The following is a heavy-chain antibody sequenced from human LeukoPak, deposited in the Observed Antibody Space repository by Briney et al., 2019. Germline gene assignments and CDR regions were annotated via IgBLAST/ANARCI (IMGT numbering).Heavy chain of an antibody. Sequence: GGSLRLSCAASGFTFSSYAMTWVRQAPGKGLEWVSGISGSGGTTYSADSVKGRFTISRDNSKNTLYLQMNSLRAEDAAVYYCAKSYYYDSSTYYYTDYWGQGTLVTVSS. CDR2: ISGSGGTT. V-gene: IGHV3-23*01. CDR3: AKSYYYDSSTYYYTDY. D-gene: IGHD3-22*01. CDR1: GFTFSSYA. J-gene: IGHJ4*02.